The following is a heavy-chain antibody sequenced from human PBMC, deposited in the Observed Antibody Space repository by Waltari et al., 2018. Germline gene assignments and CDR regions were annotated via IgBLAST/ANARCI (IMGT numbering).Heavy chain of an antibody. CDR2: ISSSSSTI. CDR1: GFTFSSYS. V-gene: IGHV3-48*01. Sequence: EVQLVESGGGLVQPGGSLRLSCAASGFTFSSYSMNWVRQAPGKGLEWVSYISSSSSTIYYADSVKGRFTISTDKSNNIVYLQMNNLRGEDTALYYCARGAKGQLVNWLDHWGQGTLVTVSS. D-gene: IGHD6-6*01. J-gene: IGHJ5*02. CDR3: ARGAKGQLVNWLDH.